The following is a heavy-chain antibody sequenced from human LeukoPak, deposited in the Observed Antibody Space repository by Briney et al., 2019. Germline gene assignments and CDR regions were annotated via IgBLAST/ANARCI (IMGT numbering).Heavy chain of an antibody. V-gene: IGHV4-34*01. J-gene: IGHJ5*02. D-gene: IGHD5-18*01. CDR1: GGSFSGYY. CDR3: AKGAGGFSYYNWFDP. Sequence: SETLSLTCAVYGGSFSGYYWSWIRQPPGKGLEWIGEINHSGTTHYSPSLESRVTISVDTSKNQFSLKVASVTAADTAIYYCAKGAGGFSYYNWFDPWGQGTLVTVSS. CDR2: INHSGTT.